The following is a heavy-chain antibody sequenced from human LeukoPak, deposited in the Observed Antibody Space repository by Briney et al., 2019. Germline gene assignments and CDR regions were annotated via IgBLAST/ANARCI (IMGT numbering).Heavy chain of an antibody. Sequence: GGSLRLSCAASGFSFSDAWMNWVRQAPGKGLEWVGRIKSKIDGGTIDYAAPVKGRFTISRDDSKNTLYLQMNSLKTEDTAVYYCTTLYDIVTGYYRVDVWGKGTTVTVSS. V-gene: IGHV3-15*01. J-gene: IGHJ6*04. CDR1: GFSFSDAW. CDR3: TTLYDIVTGYYRVDV. D-gene: IGHD3-9*01. CDR2: IKSKIDGGTI.